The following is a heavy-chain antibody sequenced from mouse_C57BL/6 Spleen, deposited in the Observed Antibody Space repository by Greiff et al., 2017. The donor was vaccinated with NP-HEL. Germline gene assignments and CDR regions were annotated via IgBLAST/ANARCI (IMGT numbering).Heavy chain of an antibody. J-gene: IGHJ4*01. Sequence: QVQLQQSGPELVKPGASVKISCKASGYAFSSSWMNWVKQRPGKGLEWIGRIYPGDGDTNYNGKFKGKATLTADKSSSTAYMQLSSLTSEDSAVYFCARSDSNYPYYYAMDYWGQGTSVTVSS. D-gene: IGHD2-5*01. V-gene: IGHV1-82*01. CDR1: GYAFSSSW. CDR2: IYPGDGDT. CDR3: ARSDSNYPYYYAMDY.